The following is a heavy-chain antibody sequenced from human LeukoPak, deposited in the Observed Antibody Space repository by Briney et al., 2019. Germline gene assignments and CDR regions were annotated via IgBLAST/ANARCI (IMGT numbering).Heavy chain of an antibody. J-gene: IGHJ6*02. CDR2: IYYSGST. V-gene: IGHV4-59*01. CDR1: GGSISSYY. CDR3: ARDSGKGRAVYYYYYGMGV. D-gene: IGHD6-19*01. Sequence: SETLSLTCTVSGGSISSYYWSWIRQPPGKGLDGIGYIYYSGSTNYNPSLKSRVTISVDTSKNQFSLKLSSVTAADTAVYYCARDSGKGRAVYYYYYGMGVWGQGTTVTVSS.